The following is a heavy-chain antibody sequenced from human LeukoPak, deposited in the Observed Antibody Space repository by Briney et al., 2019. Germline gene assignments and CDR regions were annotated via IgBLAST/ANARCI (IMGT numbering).Heavy chain of an antibody. J-gene: IGHJ4*02. V-gene: IGHV3-30-3*01. Sequence: PGGSLSLSCAASGFTFSSYAMHWVRQAPGKGLEWVAVISYDGSNKYYADSVKGRFTISRDNSKNTLYLQMNSLRAEDTAVYYCARGRGYCSSTSCQTFDYWGQGTLVTVSS. D-gene: IGHD2-2*01. CDR2: ISYDGSNK. CDR3: ARGRGYCSSTSCQTFDY. CDR1: GFTFSSYA.